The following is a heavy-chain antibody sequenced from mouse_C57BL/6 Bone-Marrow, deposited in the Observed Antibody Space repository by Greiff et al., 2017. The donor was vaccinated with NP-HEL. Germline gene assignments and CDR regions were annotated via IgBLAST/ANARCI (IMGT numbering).Heavy chain of an antibody. D-gene: IGHD1-1*01. CDR3: ARLGITTVVVDV. V-gene: IGHV1-81*01. Sequence: VKLMESGAELARPGASVKLSCKASGYTFTSYGISWVKQRTGQGLEWIGEIYPRSGNTYYNEKFKGKATLTADKSSSTAYMELRSLTSEDSAVYFCARLGITTVVVDVWGTGTTVTVSS. CDR1: GYTFTSYG. CDR2: IYPRSGNT. J-gene: IGHJ1*03.